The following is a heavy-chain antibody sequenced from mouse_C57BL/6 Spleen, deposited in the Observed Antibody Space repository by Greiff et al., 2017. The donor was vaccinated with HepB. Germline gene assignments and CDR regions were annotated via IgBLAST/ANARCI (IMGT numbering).Heavy chain of an antibody. V-gene: IGHV14-2*01. J-gene: IGHJ3*01. CDR2: IDPEDGET. D-gene: IGHD1-1*01. Sequence: EVQLQQSGAELVKPGASVKLSCTASGFNIKDYYMHWVKQRTEQGLEWIGRIDPEDGETKYAPKFPGKATITADTSSNTAYLQLSSLTSEDTAVYYCAGRGYYGGSPWFSYWGQGTLVTVSA. CDR1: GFNIKDYY. CDR3: AGRGYYGGSPWFSY.